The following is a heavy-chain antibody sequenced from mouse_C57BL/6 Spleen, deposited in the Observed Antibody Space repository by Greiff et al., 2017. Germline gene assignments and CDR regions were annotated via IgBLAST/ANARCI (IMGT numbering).Heavy chain of an antibody. CDR2: IDPSDSYT. J-gene: IGHJ2*01. V-gene: IGHV1-69*01. Sequence: VKLQQPGAELVMPGASVKLSCKASGYTFTSYWMHWVKQRPGQGLEWIGEIDPSDSYTNYNQKFKGKSTLTVDKSSSTAYMQLSSLTSEDSAVYYCARNWDEGFDYWGQGTTLTVSS. CDR3: ARNWDEGFDY. D-gene: IGHD4-1*01. CDR1: GYTFTSYW.